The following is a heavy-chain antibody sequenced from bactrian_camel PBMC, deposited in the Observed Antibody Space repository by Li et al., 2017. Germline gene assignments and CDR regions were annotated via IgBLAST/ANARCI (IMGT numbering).Heavy chain of an antibody. V-gene: IGHV3S55*01. CDR2: IAPDGSR. J-gene: IGHJ4*01. CDR1: GLTFEGGN. CDR3: AAVRFGGPLSGYDDCPLRYEYNY. D-gene: IGHD4*01. Sequence: QVQLVESGGGAVQTGGSLRLTCTAVGLTFEGGNQGWYRETPGDEFELVSSIAPDGSRWYADSVQGRFTISRNVLPERLSLQMTRLKPEDTAVYFCAAVRFGGPLSGYDDCPLRYEYNYWGQGTQVTVS.